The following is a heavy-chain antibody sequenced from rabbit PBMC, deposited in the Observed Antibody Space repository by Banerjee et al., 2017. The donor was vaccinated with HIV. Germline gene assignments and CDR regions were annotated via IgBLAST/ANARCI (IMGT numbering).Heavy chain of an antibody. CDR3: ASEHYDVVSGDGWNLNL. J-gene: IGHJ4*01. CDR2: IYIGSGST. Sequence: QSLEESGGDLVKPEGSLTLTCTASGFSFSSSYWMCWVRQAPGKGLEWIGCIYIGSGSTWYASWAKGRFTISKTSSTTVTLQMTSLTAADTATYFCASEHYDVVSGDGWNLNLWGQGTLVTVS. V-gene: IGHV1S40*01. D-gene: IGHD1-1*01. CDR1: GFSFSSSYW.